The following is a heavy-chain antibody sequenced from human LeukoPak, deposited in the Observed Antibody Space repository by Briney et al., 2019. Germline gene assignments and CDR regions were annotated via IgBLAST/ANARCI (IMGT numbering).Heavy chain of an antibody. CDR2: INPSGGST. J-gene: IGHJ4*02. CDR1: GYTFTSYY. CDR3: ARGYCSGNSSYYFDY. Sequence: ASVKVSCKASGYTFTSYYRHWVRQAPGQGLEWMGIINPSGGSTSYAQKFQGRVTMTRDTSTSTVYMKLSSLRSEDTAVYFCARGYCSGNSSYYFDYWGQGTLVTVSS. D-gene: IGHD2-15*01. V-gene: IGHV1-46*01.